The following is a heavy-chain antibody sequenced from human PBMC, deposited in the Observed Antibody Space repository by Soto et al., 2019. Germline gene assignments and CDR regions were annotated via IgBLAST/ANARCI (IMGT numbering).Heavy chain of an antibody. V-gene: IGHV1-3*01. CDR3: ARSATSGDQHFIDS. CDR1: GYTFSAYT. CDR2: ITPYNGNV. J-gene: IGHJ4*02. Sequence: QAQLVQSGAEMKKPGASVKVSCKATGYTFSAYTMNWVRQAPGQSLEWLGWITPYNGNVKYAQHFQDRISLTRDNSVTPLFLELRNLRSEDTGLYYCARSATSGDQHFIDSWGQGTLVTVSS. D-gene: IGHD7-27*01.